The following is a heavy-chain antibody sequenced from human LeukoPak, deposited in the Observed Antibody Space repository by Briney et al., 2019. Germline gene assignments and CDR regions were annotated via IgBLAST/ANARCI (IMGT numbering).Heavy chain of an antibody. V-gene: IGHV3-23*01. CDR3: AKDGILRLPR. Sequence: PGGSLGLTCATSGFTFHPYSFNWVRQAPGKGLEWVSGISGNSGTTYYADSVRGRFTISRDNSKNTLYLQMNSLRAEDTAVYYCAKDGILRLPRWGQGTLVTVSS. CDR2: ISGNSGTT. D-gene: IGHD2/OR15-2a*01. J-gene: IGHJ4*02. CDR1: GFTFHPYS.